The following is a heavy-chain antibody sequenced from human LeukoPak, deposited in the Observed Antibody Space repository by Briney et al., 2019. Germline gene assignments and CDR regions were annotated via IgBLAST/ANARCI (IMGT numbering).Heavy chain of an antibody. CDR1: GYTFTSYD. CDR3: ARGVSWYFDL. CDR2: MNPNSGNT. V-gene: IGHV1-8*01. J-gene: IGHJ2*01. Sequence: ASVNVSCKASGYTFTSYDINWVRQATGQGLEWMGWMNPNSGNTDYAQKFQGRVTMTRNTSISTAYMELSSLRSEDTAVYYCARGVSWYFDLWGRGTLVTVSS.